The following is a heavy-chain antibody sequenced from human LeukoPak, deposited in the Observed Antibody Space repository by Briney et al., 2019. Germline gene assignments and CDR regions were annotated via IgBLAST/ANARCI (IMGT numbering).Heavy chain of an antibody. CDR2: INHSGST. CDR1: GGSFSGYY. J-gene: IGHJ4*02. D-gene: IGHD6-13*01. V-gene: IGHV4-34*01. Sequence: PSETLSLTCAVYGGSFSGYYWSWIRQRPGKGLEWFGEINHSGSTNYNPSLKSRVTISVDTSKNQFSLKLSSVTAADTAVYYCARGSSSDWYGAPFDYWGQGTLVTVSS. CDR3: ARGSSSDWYGAPFDY.